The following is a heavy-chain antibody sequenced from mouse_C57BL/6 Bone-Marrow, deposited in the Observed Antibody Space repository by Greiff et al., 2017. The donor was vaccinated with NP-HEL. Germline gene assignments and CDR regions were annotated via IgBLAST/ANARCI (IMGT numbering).Heavy chain of an antibody. J-gene: IGHJ2*01. V-gene: IGHV1-50*01. D-gene: IGHD1-2*01. CDR3: ASRDPLLRLDY. Sequence: QVQLQQPGAELVKPGASVKLSCKASGYTFTSYWMQWVKQRPGQGLEWIGEIDPSDSYTNYNQKFKGKATLTVDTSSSTAYMQLSSLTSEDAAVYYCASRDPLLRLDYWGQGTTLTVSS. CDR2: IDPSDSYT. CDR1: GYTFTSYW.